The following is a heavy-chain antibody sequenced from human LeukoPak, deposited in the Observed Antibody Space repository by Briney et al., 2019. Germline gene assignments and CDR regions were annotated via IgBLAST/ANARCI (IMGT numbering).Heavy chain of an antibody. J-gene: IGHJ4*02. D-gene: IGHD1-1*01. CDR2: IIPIFGTA. CDR3: AREQPWSGYN. CDR1: GGTFSSYA. Sequence: SVTVSCKASGGTFSSYAISWVRQAPGQGLEWMGGIIPIFGTANYAQKFQGRVTITADESTSTAYMELNSLRAEDTAVYYCAREQPWSGYNWGQGTLVTVSS. V-gene: IGHV1-69*13.